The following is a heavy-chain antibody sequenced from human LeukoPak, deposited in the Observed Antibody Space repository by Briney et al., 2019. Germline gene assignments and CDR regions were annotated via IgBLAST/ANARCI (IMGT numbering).Heavy chain of an antibody. V-gene: IGHV4-34*01. CDR2: INHSGST. CDR3: ARATGWGILTGYYRTFDY. Sequence: SETLSLTCAVYGGSFSGYYWSWIRQPPGKGLEWLGEINHSGSTNYNPSLKSRVTISVDTSKNQFSLKLSSVTAADTAVYYCARATGWGILTGYYRTFDYWGQGTLVTVSS. CDR1: GGSFSGYY. D-gene: IGHD3-9*01. J-gene: IGHJ4*02.